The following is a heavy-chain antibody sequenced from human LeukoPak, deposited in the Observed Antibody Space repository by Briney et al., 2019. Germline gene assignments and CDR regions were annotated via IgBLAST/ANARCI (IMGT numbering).Heavy chain of an antibody. CDR2: IIPIFGTA. J-gene: IGHJ4*02. V-gene: IGHV1-69*13. CDR3: ARSGYYYESSGYQTNFDY. CDR1: GGTFSSYA. Sequence: GASVKVSCKASGGTFSSYAISWVRQAPGQGLEWMGGIIPIFGTANYAQKFQGRVTITADESTSTAYMELSSLRSEDTAVYYCARSGYYYESSGYQTNFDYWGQGTLVTVSS. D-gene: IGHD3-22*01.